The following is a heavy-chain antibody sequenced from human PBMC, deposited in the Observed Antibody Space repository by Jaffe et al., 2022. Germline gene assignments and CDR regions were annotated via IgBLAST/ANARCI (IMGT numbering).Heavy chain of an antibody. V-gene: IGHV3-23*01. CDR2: LSDTGAAT. Sequence: EVQLLESGGGLVQPGGSLRLSCAASGFTFSDYAMRWVRQAPGKGLEWVSALSDTGAATHYPDFVKGRFTISRDNSRNTMFLQMDSLRAEDTAVYYCARVAYSFYMDVWGKGTTVIVSS. J-gene: IGHJ6*03. CDR1: GFTFSDYA. CDR3: ARVAYSFYMDV.